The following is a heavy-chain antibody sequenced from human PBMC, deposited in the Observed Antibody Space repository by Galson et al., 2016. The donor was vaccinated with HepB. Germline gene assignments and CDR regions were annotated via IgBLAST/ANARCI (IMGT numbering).Heavy chain of an antibody. CDR2: MYVGPSIT. CDR3: SKALDGPFYFDN. J-gene: IGHJ4*02. Sequence: QSGAEVKKPGVSLKISCKDSGYRFTNYWIGWVRQMPGKGLEWMGIMYVGPSITRYSPSFQGQVTMSADKTINTAYLQWSSLKASDTAMYYCSKALDGPFYFDNWGQGTLVTVSS. V-gene: IGHV5-51*01. CDR1: GYRFTNYW.